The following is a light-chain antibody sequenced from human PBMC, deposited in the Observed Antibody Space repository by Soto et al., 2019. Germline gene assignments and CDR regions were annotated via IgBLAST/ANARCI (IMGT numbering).Light chain of an antibody. V-gene: IGKV3-15*01. CDR3: QHYNNWPLT. Sequence: EIVMTQSPATLSVSPGERATLSCRASQSVSSKLVWYQQKPGQAPRLLIYGASTRATGIPARFSGSWSGTEFTLTISSLQSEDFAAYYCQHYNNWPLTFGGGTKVEIK. CDR2: GAS. J-gene: IGKJ4*01. CDR1: QSVSSK.